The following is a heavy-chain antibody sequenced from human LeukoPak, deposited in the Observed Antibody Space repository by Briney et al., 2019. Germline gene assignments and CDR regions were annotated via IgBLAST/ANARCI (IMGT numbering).Heavy chain of an antibody. CDR1: GFTFSSYG. CDR3: ARDKVNVRGSYGVLIGY. Sequence: PGRSLRLSCAASGFTFSSYGMHWVRQAPGKGLEWVAVIWYDGSNKFYADSVKGRFTISRDNSKNTLYLQMNSLRAEDTAVYYCARDKVNVRGSYGVLIGYWGQGTLVTVSS. D-gene: IGHD3-16*01. CDR2: IWYDGSNK. V-gene: IGHV3-33*01. J-gene: IGHJ4*02.